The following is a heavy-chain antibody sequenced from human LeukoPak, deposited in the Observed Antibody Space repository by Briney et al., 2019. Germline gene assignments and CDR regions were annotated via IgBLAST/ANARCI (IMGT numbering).Heavy chain of an antibody. CDR3: ARDRWITGIPGAFDI. Sequence: SETLSLTCTVSGGSISSYYWSWIRQPPGKGLEWIGYIYHSGSTYYNPSLKSRVTISVDRSKNQFSLKLSSVTAADTAVYYCARDRWITGIPGAFDIWGQGTMVTVSS. V-gene: IGHV4-59*12. D-gene: IGHD1-20*01. CDR2: IYHSGST. CDR1: GGSISSYY. J-gene: IGHJ3*02.